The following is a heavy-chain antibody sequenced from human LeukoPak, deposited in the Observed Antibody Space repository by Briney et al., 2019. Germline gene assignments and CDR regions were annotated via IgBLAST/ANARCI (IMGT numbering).Heavy chain of an antibody. V-gene: IGHV3-33*01. CDR1: GFTFSSYG. CDR2: IWYDGSNK. D-gene: IGHD3-10*01. Sequence: GRSLRLSCAASGFTFSSYGMHWVRQAPGKGLEWVAVIWYDGSNKYYADSVKGRFTISRDNSKNTLYLQMNSLRAEDTAVYYCAREIMVRENWLDPWGQGTLVTVSS. CDR3: AREIMVRENWLDP. J-gene: IGHJ5*02.